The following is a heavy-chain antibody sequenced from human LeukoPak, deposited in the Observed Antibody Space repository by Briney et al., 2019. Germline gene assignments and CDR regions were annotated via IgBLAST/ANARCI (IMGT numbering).Heavy chain of an antibody. CDR2: IKQDGSEK. CDR1: EFPFSIYA. J-gene: IGHJ4*02. CDR3: ASLDY. Sequence: GGSLRLSCEVSEFPFSIYAMAWVRQAPGQGLEWVANIKQDGSEKYYVDSVKGRFTISRDNAKNSLYLQMNTLRAEDTAVYYCASLDYWGQGTLVTVSS. V-gene: IGHV3-7*01.